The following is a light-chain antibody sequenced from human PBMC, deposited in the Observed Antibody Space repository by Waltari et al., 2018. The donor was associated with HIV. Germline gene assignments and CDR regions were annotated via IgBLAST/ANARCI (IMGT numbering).Light chain of an antibody. CDR2: GAS. J-gene: IGKJ4*01. CDR1: QSVSSSY. V-gene: IGKV3-20*01. Sequence: TQSPGTLSLSPGERATLSCRASQSVSSSYLAWYQQKPGQAPRLLIYGASSRATDIPDRFSGSGSGTDFTLTISRLEPEDFAVYYCQQYGSSLVTFGGGTKVEIK. CDR3: QQYGSSLVT.